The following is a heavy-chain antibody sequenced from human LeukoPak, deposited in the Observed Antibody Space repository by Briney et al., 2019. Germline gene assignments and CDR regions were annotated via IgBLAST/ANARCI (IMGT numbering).Heavy chain of an antibody. Sequence: ASVKVSCKASGYTFTGYYLHWVRQAPGQGLEWMGWISPHSGGTNYAQKFQGRVTMTRDTSISTAYMELSRLRSDDTAVYYCARAGIVVVPAAIGYYWGQGTLVTVSS. J-gene: IGHJ4*02. CDR3: ARAGIVVVPAAIGYY. CDR2: ISPHSGGT. V-gene: IGHV1-2*02. CDR1: GYTFTGYY. D-gene: IGHD2-2*02.